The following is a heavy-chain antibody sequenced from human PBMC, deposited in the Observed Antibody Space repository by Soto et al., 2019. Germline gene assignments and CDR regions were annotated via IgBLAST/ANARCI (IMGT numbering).Heavy chain of an antibody. CDR3: ARDHCSSTSCYGDY. V-gene: IGHV1-18*01. Sequence: ASVKVSCKASGYTFTSYGISWVRQAPGQGLEWMGWISAYNGNTNYAQKLQGRVTMTTDTPTSTAYMELRSLRSDDTAVYYCARDHCSSTSCYGDYWGQGTLVTVSS. CDR1: GYTFTSYG. D-gene: IGHD2-2*01. J-gene: IGHJ4*02. CDR2: ISAYNGNT.